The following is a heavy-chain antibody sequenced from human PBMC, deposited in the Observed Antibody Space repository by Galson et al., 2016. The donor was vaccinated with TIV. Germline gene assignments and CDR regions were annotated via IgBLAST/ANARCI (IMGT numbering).Heavy chain of an antibody. CDR3: AKDRGYFEGFDH. J-gene: IGHJ4*02. V-gene: IGHV3-23*01. Sequence: SLRLSCAASDFRFNEYEMSWVRQAPGKGLEWVSALSGGATNTYYSDSVKGRFTISRDNSQNKVFLEMDSLRVDDTAVYYCAKDRGYFEGFDHWGPGTLVTVSS. CDR2: LSGGATNT. CDR1: DFRFNEYE. D-gene: IGHD6-25*01.